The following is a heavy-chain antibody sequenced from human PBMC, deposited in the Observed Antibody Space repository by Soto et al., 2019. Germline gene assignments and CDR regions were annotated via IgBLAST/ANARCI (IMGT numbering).Heavy chain of an antibody. CDR1: GFTFSSYS. J-gene: IGHJ3*02. CDR3: ARDPSSLAFDI. V-gene: IGHV3-21*01. CDR2: ISSSISYI. Sequence: GGSLRLSCAASGFTFSSYSMNWVRQAPGKGLEWVSSISSSISYIYYADSVKGRFTISRDNAKNSLYLQMNSLRAEDTAVYYCARDPSSLAFDIWGQGTMVTVSS.